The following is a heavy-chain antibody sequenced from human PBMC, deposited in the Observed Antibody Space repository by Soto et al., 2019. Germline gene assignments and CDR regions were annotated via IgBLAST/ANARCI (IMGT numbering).Heavy chain of an antibody. V-gene: IGHV4-59*01. D-gene: IGHD3-10*01. CDR1: GGSMSSYY. CDR2: IYYSGST. CDR3: ARVKGSGSWVYYYMDV. Sequence: SETLPLTGTGSGGSMSSYYWRWIRQPQGKGLEWIGYIYYSGSTNYNPPLKSRVTISVDTSKNQFSLKLSSVTAADTAVYYCARVKGSGSWVYYYMDVWGKGTTVTVSS. J-gene: IGHJ6*03.